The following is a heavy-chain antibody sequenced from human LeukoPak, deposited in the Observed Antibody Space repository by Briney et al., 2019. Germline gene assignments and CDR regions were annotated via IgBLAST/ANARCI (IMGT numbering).Heavy chain of an antibody. CDR3: AGERGEEYSSGWYKTNYFYN. J-gene: IGHJ4*02. Sequence: SGTLSLTCAVSGDSFTSVTDYWAWIRQPPGKGLEWIASGDYSGGTYYNPSLESRVAISADMSKNQISLKLTSVTGADTAVYYCAGERGEEYSSGWYKTNYFYNWGQGIRVTVSS. D-gene: IGHD6-19*01. CDR2: GDYSGGT. V-gene: IGHV4-39*07. CDR1: GDSFTSVTDY.